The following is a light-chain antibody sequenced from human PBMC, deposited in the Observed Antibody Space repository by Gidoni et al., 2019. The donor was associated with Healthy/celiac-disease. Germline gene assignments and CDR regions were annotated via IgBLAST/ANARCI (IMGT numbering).Light chain of an antibody. V-gene: IGKV3-15*01. CDR3: QQYNNWPLF. CDR1: QSVSSN. J-gene: IGKJ2*01. CDR2: GAS. Sequence: IVMPQSPATLSVSPGERATLSCTASQSVSSNLAWYQQKPGQAPRLLIYGASTRATGIPARFSGSGSGTEFTLTISSLQSEEFAVYYCQQYNNWPLFFGQGTKLEIK.